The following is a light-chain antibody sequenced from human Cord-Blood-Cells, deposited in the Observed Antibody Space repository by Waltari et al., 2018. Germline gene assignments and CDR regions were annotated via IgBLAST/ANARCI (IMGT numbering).Light chain of an antibody. J-gene: IGKJ2*01. CDR1: QSISSY. V-gene: IGKV1-39*01. CDR2: AAS. CDR3: QQSYSTPYT. Sequence: DIQMTQSPSSLSASVGDRVTITCRASQSISSYLNWYQQKPGKAPKLLIYAASSLQSGVPSRFSGSGSGTEFTLTISSLLPEDVATYYCQQSYSTPYTFGQGTKLEIK.